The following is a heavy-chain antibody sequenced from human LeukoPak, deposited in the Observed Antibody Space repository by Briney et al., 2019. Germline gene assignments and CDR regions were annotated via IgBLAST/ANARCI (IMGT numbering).Heavy chain of an antibody. CDR1: GDSISSGNHY. CDR2: IYTSGST. CDR3: ARGHITMVRGVSKLSYYFDY. D-gene: IGHD3-10*01. J-gene: IGHJ4*02. V-gene: IGHV4-61*02. Sequence: SQTLSLTCTVSGDSISSGNHYWSWIRQPAGKGPEWIGRIYTSGSTNYTPSLKGRVTISVDTSKNQFSLKLSSVTAADTAVYYCARGHITMVRGVSKLSYYFDYWGQGTLVTVSS.